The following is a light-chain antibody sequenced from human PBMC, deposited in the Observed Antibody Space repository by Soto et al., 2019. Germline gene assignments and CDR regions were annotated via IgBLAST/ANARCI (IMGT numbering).Light chain of an antibody. CDR2: GNN. CDR3: QSYDSSLSGRYV. J-gene: IGLJ1*01. Sequence: QAVVTQPPSVSGAPVQRVTISCTGSSSSIGAGYDVHWYQQLPGTAPKLLIHGNNNRPSGVPDRVSGSKSGTSASLAITGLQAEDEADYYCQSYDSSLSGRYVFGTGTKVTVL. V-gene: IGLV1-40*01. CDR1: SSSIGAGYD.